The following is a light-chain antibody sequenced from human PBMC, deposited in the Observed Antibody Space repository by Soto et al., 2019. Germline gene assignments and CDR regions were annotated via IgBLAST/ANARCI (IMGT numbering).Light chain of an antibody. CDR2: GAS. CDR3: QQYNNWLWT. V-gene: IGKV3-15*01. J-gene: IGKJ1*01. CDR1: QNVNSN. Sequence: EIVMTQSPATLSVSPGERATLSCRASQNVNSNLAWYQQKPGQAPRLLIYGASTRATGIPARFSGSGSGTEFTLTISSLQSEDFAVYYCQQYNNWLWTFGQGTKVEIK.